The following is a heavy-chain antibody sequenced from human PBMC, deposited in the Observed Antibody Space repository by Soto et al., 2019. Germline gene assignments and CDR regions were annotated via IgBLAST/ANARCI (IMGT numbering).Heavy chain of an antibody. CDR1: GYTFTSYY. D-gene: IGHD6-19*01. CDR3: AREKGAVAGTGPYFDY. Sequence: QVQLVQSGAEVKKPGASVKVSCKASGYTFTSYYMHWVRQAPGQGLEWMGIINPSGGSTSYAQKCQGRVTMTRDTSTSTVYMELSSLRSEDTAVYYCAREKGAVAGTGPYFDYWGQGTLVTVSS. J-gene: IGHJ4*02. V-gene: IGHV1-46*01. CDR2: INPSGGST.